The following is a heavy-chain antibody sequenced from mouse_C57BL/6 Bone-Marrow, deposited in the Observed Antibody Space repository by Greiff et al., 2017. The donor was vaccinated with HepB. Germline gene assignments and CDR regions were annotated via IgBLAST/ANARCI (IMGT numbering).Heavy chain of an antibody. D-gene: IGHD2-3*01. CDR1: GYAFTHYL. V-gene: IGHV1-54*01. J-gene: IGHJ2*01. Sequence: VQLQQSGAELVRPGTSVKVSCKASGYAFTHYLLEWVQQRPGQGLEWIGVINPGRGGTNYNEKFKGKATLTADQASSTADMQLSSLTSEDSAVYFCARKGKGLYDGRFDYWGQGTTLTVSS. CDR2: INPGRGGT. CDR3: ARKGKGLYDGRFDY.